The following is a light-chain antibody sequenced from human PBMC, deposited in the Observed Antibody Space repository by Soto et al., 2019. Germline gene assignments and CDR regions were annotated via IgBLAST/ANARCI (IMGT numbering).Light chain of an antibody. CDR2: DAS. Sequence: EIVLTQSPATLSLSPGERATLSCRASQSVSSYLAWYQQKPGQAPRLLIYDASNRATGIPARFSGSGSGTDFTLTISSLEPEDFAVYYCLQRSKWPLTFGGGTKVEIK. CDR3: LQRSKWPLT. J-gene: IGKJ4*01. CDR1: QSVSSY. V-gene: IGKV3-11*01.